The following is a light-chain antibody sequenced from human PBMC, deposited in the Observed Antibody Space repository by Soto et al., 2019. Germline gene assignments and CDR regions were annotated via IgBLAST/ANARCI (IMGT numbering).Light chain of an antibody. CDR2: DVS. CDR3: ASHPTTNTHVV. Sequence: QSALTQPASVSGSPGQSITISCTGTSGYVGASNFVSWYQHHPGKAPKLIIYDVSNRPSGTSYRFSASRSGNTASLTISGLQAEDEGYYYCASHPTTNTHVVFGGGTKLTVL. V-gene: IGLV2-14*03. CDR1: SGYVGASNF. J-gene: IGLJ2*01.